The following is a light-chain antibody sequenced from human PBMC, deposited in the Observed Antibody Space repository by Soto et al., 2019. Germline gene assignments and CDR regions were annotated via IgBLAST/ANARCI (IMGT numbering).Light chain of an antibody. CDR3: QQYNIWPPIT. CDR1: QSISSN. Sequence: IRLTHNRSAVCGAGEESSSRCWRSSQSISSNLAWYQQKPGQAPRLLIYGASTRATGIPARFSGSGSGTEFTLTISSLHSEAFAVYYCQQYNIWPPITVGQGKRLEIK. J-gene: IGKJ5*01. CDR2: GAS. V-gene: IGKV3D-15*01.